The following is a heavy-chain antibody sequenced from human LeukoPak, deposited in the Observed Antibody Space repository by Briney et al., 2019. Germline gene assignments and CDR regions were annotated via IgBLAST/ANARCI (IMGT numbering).Heavy chain of an antibody. D-gene: IGHD3-10*01. CDR2: IKQDGSEK. CDR3: ARDCSSYYYGSGSYYPLDY. J-gene: IGHJ4*02. Sequence: PGGSLRLSCAASGFTFSSYWMSWVRQAPGKGLEWVANIKQDGSEKYYVDSVKGRFTISRDNAKNSLYLQMNSLRAEDTAVYYCARDCSSYYYGSGSYYPLDYWGQGTLVTVSS. CDR1: GFTFSSYW. V-gene: IGHV3-7*01.